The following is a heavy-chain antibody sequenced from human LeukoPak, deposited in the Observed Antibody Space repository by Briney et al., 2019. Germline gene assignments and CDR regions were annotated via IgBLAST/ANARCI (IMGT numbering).Heavy chain of an antibody. CDR3: TRGGEEPFDY. CDR2: INVEGTTT. CDR1: GFTFTRFW. D-gene: IGHD3-10*01. J-gene: IGHJ4*02. Sequence: GGSLRLSCAGSGFTFTRFWMHWVRQAPGKGLVWVSRINVEGTTTNYADSVEGRFTISRDENKLYLQMNQHRVDDTAVYYCTRGGEEPFDYWGQGTLVTVSS. V-gene: IGHV3-74*01.